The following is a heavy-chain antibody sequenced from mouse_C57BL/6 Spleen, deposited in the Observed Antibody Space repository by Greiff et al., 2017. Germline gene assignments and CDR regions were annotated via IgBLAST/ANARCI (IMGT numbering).Heavy chain of an antibody. CDR1: GYTFTDYE. CDR3: TEYDCDESYAMDY. V-gene: IGHV1-15*01. CDR2: IDPETGGT. J-gene: IGHJ4*01. D-gene: IGHD2-4*01. Sequence: QVQLKESGAELVRPGASVTLSCKASGYTFTDYEMHWVKQTPVHGLEWIGAIDPETGGTAYNQKFKGKAILTADKSSSTAYMELRSLTSEDSAVYYCTEYDCDESYAMDYWGKGTSVTVSS.